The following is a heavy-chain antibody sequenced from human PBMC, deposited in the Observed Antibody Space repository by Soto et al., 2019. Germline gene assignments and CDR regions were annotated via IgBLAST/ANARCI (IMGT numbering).Heavy chain of an antibody. CDR2: INKSGGST. V-gene: IGHV3-23*01. CDR3: AKDPPTTGTTFDY. J-gene: IGHJ4*02. Sequence: GGSLRLSCAASGFTFSSFAMSWVRQAPGKGLEWVSTINKSGGSTYYADSVKGRFTISRDNSKNMLFLQINGLRAEDTAVYYCAKDPPTTGTTFDYWGRGTLVTVS. CDR1: GFTFSSFA. D-gene: IGHD1-1*01.